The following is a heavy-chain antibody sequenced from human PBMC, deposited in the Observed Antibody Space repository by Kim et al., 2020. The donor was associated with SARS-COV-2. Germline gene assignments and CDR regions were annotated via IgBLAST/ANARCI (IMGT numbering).Heavy chain of an antibody. D-gene: IGHD3-3*01. V-gene: IGHV3-74*01. J-gene: IGHJ4*02. CDR3: ARRVAGSGNYYFDY. Sequence: ADPVRGRFTNSRDNAKNTLYLQMNSLRAEDTAVYYCARRVAGSGNYYFDYWGQGTLLTVSS.